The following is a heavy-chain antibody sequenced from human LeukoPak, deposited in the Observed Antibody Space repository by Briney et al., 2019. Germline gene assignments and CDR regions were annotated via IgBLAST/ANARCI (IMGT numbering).Heavy chain of an antibody. CDR2: IYYSGST. CDR1: GGSISSYY. V-gene: IGHV4-59*08. D-gene: IGHD3-3*01. J-gene: IGHJ5*02. CDR3: ARGGGLRFLEYYRGAGWFDP. Sequence: SETLSLTCTVSGGSISSYYWSWIRQPPGKGLEWIGYIYYSGSTNYNPSLKSRVTISVDTSKNQFSLKLSSVTAADTAVYYCARGGGLRFLEYYRGAGWFDPWGQGTLVTVSS.